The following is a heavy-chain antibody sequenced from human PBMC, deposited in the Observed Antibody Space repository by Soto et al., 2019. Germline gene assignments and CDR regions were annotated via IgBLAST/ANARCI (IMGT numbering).Heavy chain of an antibody. J-gene: IGHJ6*02. CDR2: IYYSGGT. Sequence: SETLSLTCTVSGGSISSSSYFCGWIRQPPGKGLEWIGSIYYSGGTYYNPSLKSRVTISVDTSKNQFSLKLSSVTAADTAVYYCAIDSLLSSRRMDVWGQGTTVTVSS. CDR1: GGSISSSSYF. V-gene: IGHV4-39*02. CDR3: AIDSLLSSRRMDV.